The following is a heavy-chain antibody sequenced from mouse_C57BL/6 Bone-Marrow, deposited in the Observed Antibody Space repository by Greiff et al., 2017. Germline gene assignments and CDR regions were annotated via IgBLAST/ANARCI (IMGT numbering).Heavy chain of an antibody. CDR3: ARGNTSSDY. Sequence: VQLQQSGPVLVKPGASVKMSCKASGYTFTDYYMNWVKQSHGKSLEWIGVINPYNGGTSYNQKFKGKATLTVDKSSSTAYMELNSLTSEDSAVXYCARGNTSSDYWGQGTTLTVSS. J-gene: IGHJ2*01. D-gene: IGHD5-1-1*01. CDR2: INPYNGGT. V-gene: IGHV1-19*01. CDR1: GYTFTDYY.